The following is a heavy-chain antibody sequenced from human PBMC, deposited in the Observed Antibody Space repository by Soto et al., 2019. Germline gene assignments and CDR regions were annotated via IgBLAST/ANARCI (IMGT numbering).Heavy chain of an antibody. J-gene: IGHJ4*02. D-gene: IGHD3-3*01. CDR2: INPNNGYT. CDR3: AKAKFDFWSGYWSPSLDF. Sequence: QVQLVQSGAEVKKPGASLKVSCKASRYTFTSYYIHWVRQAPGQGLEWMGWINPNNGYTKYTQKFQGRVTVTRDTSITTAYLELTRLQSDDTAVYYCAKAKFDFWSGYWSPSLDFWGQGTLVTVSS. CDR1: RYTFTSYY. V-gene: IGHV1-2*02.